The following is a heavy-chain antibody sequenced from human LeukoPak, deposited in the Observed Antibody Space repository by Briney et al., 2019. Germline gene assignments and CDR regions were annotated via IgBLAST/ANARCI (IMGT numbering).Heavy chain of an antibody. J-gene: IGHJ4*02. D-gene: IGHD1-20*01. CDR3: ARGDNWNRHTIDY. CDR2: IYYSGST. Sequence: PSETLSLTCTVSGGSISSSSYYWGWIRQPPGKGLEWIGSIYYSGSTYYNPSLKSRVTISVDTSKNQFSLKLSSVTAADTAVYYCARGDNWNRHTIDYWGQGTLVTVSS. CDR1: GGSISSSSYY. V-gene: IGHV4-39*07.